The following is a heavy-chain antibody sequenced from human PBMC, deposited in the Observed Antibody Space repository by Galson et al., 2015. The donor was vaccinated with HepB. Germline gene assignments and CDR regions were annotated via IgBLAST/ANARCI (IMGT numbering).Heavy chain of an antibody. V-gene: IGHV3-30*18. CDR2: ISYDGSNK. Sequence: SLRLSCAASGFTFSSYGMHWVRQAPGKGLEWVAVISYDGSNKYYADSVKGRFTISRDNSKNTLYLQMNSLRAEDTAVYYCAKDQNWTYYYDSSGYFDYWGQGTLVTVSS. J-gene: IGHJ4*02. D-gene: IGHD3-22*01. CDR1: GFTFSSYG. CDR3: AKDQNWTYYYDSSGYFDY.